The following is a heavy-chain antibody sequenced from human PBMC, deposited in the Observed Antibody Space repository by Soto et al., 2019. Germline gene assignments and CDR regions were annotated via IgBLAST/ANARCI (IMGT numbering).Heavy chain of an antibody. Sequence: QVQLVESGGGVVQPGRSLRLSCAASGFTFSSYAMHWVRQAPGKGLEWVAVISYDGSNKYYADSVKGRFTISRDNSKNTLYLQMNSLRAEDTAVYYCARARMGCGGDCSDAFDIWGQGTMVTVSS. CDR2: ISYDGSNK. V-gene: IGHV3-30-3*01. CDR1: GFTFSSYA. J-gene: IGHJ3*02. CDR3: ARARMGCGGDCSDAFDI. D-gene: IGHD2-21*02.